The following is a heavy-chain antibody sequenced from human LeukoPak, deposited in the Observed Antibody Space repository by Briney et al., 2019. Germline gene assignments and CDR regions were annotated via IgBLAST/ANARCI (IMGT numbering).Heavy chain of an antibody. CDR2: INWNGGSR. D-gene: IGHD3-22*01. J-gene: IGHJ4*02. CDR1: GFTFDDYG. V-gene: IGHV3-20*04. CDR3: ARVYYDSSGYYFGY. Sequence: GGSLRLSCATSGFTFDDYGMSWVRQAPGKGLEWVWVINWNGGSRGYEDSVKGRFTISRDNAKNSLYLQMNSLRAEDTALYYCARVYYDSSGYYFGYWGQGTLVTVSS.